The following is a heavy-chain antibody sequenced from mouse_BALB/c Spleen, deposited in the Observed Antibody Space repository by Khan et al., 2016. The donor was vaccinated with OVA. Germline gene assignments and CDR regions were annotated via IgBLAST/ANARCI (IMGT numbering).Heavy chain of an antibody. CDR3: NRADVRLAY. Sequence: VQLQQSGAELVRSGASVNLSCTASGFSIKDYYMHWVKQRPEQGLEWIGWIDPENGDTEYAPKFQGKATVTADTSSNTAYLHLSSRTSEDTAVYYGNRADVRLAYGGQGTLVTVSA. CDR1: GFSIKDYY. J-gene: IGHJ3*01. V-gene: IGHV14-4*02. D-gene: IGHD3-3*01. CDR2: IDPENGDT.